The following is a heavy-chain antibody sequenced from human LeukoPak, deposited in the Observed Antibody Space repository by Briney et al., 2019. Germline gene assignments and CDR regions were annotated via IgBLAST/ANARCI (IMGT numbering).Heavy chain of an antibody. V-gene: IGHV1-69*06. D-gene: IGHD2-15*01. CDR2: IIPIFGTA. Sequence: ASVKVSCKASGGTFSSYAISWVRQAPGQGLEWMGGIIPIFGTANYAQKLQGRVTITADKSTGTAYMELSSLRSEDTAVYYCARDQPVHPGYCSGGSCYSRREEAFDIWDQGTMVTVSS. CDR1: GGTFSSYA. J-gene: IGHJ3*02. CDR3: ARDQPVHPGYCSGGSCYSRREEAFDI.